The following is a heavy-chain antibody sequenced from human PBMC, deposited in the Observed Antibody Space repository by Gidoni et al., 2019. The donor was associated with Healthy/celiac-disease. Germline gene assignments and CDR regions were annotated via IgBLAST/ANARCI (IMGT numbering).Heavy chain of an antibody. V-gene: IGHV4-34*01. CDR3: ARGRTSRPLYYYYYGMDV. J-gene: IGHJ6*02. CDR2: IKHSGST. D-gene: IGHD6-6*01. CDR1: GWSFSGYY. Sequence: QVQLQQCGAGLLKPSETLSLTCPVYGWSFSGYYWSWIRQPPGKGLEWIGEIKHSGSTNYNPSLKSRVTISVDTSKNQFSLKLSSVTAADTAVYYCARGRTSRPLYYYYYGMDVWGQGTTVTVSS.